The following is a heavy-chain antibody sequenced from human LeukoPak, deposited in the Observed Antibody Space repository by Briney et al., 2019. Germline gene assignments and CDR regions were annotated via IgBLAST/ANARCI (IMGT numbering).Heavy chain of an antibody. J-gene: IGHJ3*02. CDR1: GGSFSGYY. D-gene: IGHD1-26*01. Sequence: SETLSLTCAVYGGSFSGYYWSWIRQPPGKGLEWIGYIYYSGTTNYNPSLNSRVTISLDASKKQLSLTLKSVTAADTAIYYCASLELIGEKRGAFHTWGQGTMVTVSS. V-gene: IGHV4-34*11. CDR3: ASLELIGEKRGAFHT. CDR2: IYYSGTT.